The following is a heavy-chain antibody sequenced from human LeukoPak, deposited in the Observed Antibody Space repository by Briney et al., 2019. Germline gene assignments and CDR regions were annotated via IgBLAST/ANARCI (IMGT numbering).Heavy chain of an antibody. J-gene: IGHJ5*02. Sequence: KPSETLSLTCAVYGGSFSGYYWSWIRQPPGKGLECIGEINHSGSTNYNPSLKSRVTISVDTSKNQFSLKLNSVTAADTAVYYCARGRTYYYGSGGRGWFDPWGQGTLVTVSP. V-gene: IGHV4-34*01. CDR2: INHSGST. CDR1: GGSFSGYY. CDR3: ARGRTYYYGSGGRGWFDP. D-gene: IGHD3-10*01.